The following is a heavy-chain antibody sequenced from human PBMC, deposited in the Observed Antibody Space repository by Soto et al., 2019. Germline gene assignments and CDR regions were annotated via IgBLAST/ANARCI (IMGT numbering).Heavy chain of an antibody. Sequence: EVQLLASGGDLVQPGGSLRLSCAASGFTFSSFAMTWVRQAPGKGMEWVSTISSHSGDSTFYADSVKGRFTISRDNSKNTLYLQMNSLRAEDTAIFYCATDPSTGYTDYWGQGTLVTVSS. J-gene: IGHJ4*02. CDR1: GFTFSSFA. V-gene: IGHV3-23*01. CDR3: ATDPSTGYTDY. D-gene: IGHD3-9*01. CDR2: ISSHSGDST.